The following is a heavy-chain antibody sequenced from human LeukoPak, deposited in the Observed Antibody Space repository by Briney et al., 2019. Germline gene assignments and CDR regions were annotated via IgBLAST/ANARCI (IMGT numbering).Heavy chain of an antibody. CDR3: ARGMYINYGDY. CDR1: GFTFSSYW. CDR2: ISSDGSST. V-gene: IGHV3-74*01. J-gene: IGHJ4*02. D-gene: IGHD4-17*01. Sequence: PGGSLRLSCAASGFTFSSYWMHWVRQAAGKGLVWVSRISSDGSSTTYADSVKGRFTISRDNAKNTLYLHMNSLRAEDTAVYYCARGMYINYGDYWGQGTLVTVSS.